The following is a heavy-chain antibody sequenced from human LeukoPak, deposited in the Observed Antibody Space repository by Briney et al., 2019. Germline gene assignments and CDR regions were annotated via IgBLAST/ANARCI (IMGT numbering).Heavy chain of an antibody. V-gene: IGHV4-59*01. CDR3: ARDRGMVYANEEFYYYYGMDV. D-gene: IGHD2-8*01. CDR2: IYYSGGT. J-gene: IGHJ6*02. Sequence: PSETLSLTCTVSGGSISSYYWSWIRQPPGKGLEWIGYIYYSGGTNYNPSLKSRVTISVDTSKNQFSLKLSSVTAADTAVYYCARDRGMVYANEEFYYYYGMDVWGQGTTVTVSS. CDR1: GGSISSYY.